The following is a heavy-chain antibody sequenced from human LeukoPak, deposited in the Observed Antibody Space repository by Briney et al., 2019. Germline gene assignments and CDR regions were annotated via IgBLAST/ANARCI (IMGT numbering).Heavy chain of an antibody. CDR2: IYPADSNT. CDR3: AGEIALAGTGGAFDM. D-gene: IGHD6-19*01. CDR1: GYSFSNPW. V-gene: IGHV5-51*01. Sequence: GESLKISCQGSGYSFSNPWIGWVRQVPGKGLGWMGIIYPADSNTRYRPPFQGQVTISPDTSISTAYLQWSSLKASDTAIYYCAGEIALAGTGGAFDMWGQGTMVTVSS. J-gene: IGHJ3*02.